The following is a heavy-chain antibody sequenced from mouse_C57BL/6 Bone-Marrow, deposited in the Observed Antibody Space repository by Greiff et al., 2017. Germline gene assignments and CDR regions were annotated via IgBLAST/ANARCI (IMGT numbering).Heavy chain of an antibody. CDR2: IYPGSGNT. V-gene: IGHV1-76*01. D-gene: IGHD1-1*01. Sequence: VLLVESGAELVRPGASVKLSCKASGYTFTDYDINWVKQRPGQGLEWIAMIYPGSGNTYYNEKFKGKATMTAEKSTSTAYVQLSSLTSEDSAVYFCASADYVSSYWYFDVWGTGTTVTVTA. J-gene: IGHJ1*03. CDR3: ASADYVSSYWYFDV. CDR1: GYTFTDYD.